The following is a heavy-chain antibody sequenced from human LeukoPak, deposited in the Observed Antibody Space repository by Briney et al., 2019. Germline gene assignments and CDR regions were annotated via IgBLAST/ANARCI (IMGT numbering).Heavy chain of an antibody. CDR3: ARDAVDTANAV. Sequence: PGGSLRLSCAASGFTFSSYSMNWVRQAPGKGLVWVSHINSDGSITGYADSVKGRFTISRDNAKNTLYLQMNSLRAEDTAVYYCARDAVDTANAVWGQGTTVTVSS. CDR1: GFTFSSYS. J-gene: IGHJ6*02. V-gene: IGHV3-74*01. CDR2: INSDGSIT. D-gene: IGHD5-18*01.